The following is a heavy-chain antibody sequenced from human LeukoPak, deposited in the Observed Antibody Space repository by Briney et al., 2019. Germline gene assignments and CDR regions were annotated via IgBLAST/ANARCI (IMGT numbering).Heavy chain of an antibody. J-gene: IGHJ4*02. V-gene: IGHV3-30*03. D-gene: IGHD6-13*01. Sequence: GGSLRLSCAASGFTFSSYGMHWVRQAPGKGLEWVAVISYDGSNKYYADSVEGRFTISRDNSKNTLYLQLNSLRVEDTAVYYCARGALGAAGRLDYWGQGTLVTVSS. CDR1: GFTFSSYG. CDR2: ISYDGSNK. CDR3: ARGALGAAGRLDY.